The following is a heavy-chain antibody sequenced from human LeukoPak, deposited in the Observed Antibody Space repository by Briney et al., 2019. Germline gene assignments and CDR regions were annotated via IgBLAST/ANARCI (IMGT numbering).Heavy chain of an antibody. CDR2: ISGSGGST. CDR3: AKDNYQPQCGWCVGNWFDP. J-gene: IGHJ5*02. V-gene: IGHV3-23*01. Sequence: GGSLRLSCAASGFTFSSYGMSWVRQAPGKGLEWVSAISGSGGSTYYADSVKGRFTISRDNSKNTLYLQMNSLRAEDTAVYYCAKDNYQPQCGWCVGNWFDPWGQGTLVTVSS. CDR1: GFTFSSYG. D-gene: IGHD6-19*01.